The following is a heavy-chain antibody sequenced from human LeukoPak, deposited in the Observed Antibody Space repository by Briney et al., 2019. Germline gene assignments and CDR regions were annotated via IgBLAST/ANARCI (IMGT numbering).Heavy chain of an antibody. Sequence: AGESLKISCKGSGYSFTSYWIGWVRQMPGKGLEWMGIIYPGDSDTRYSPSFQGQVTISADKPISTAYLQWSSLKASDTAMYYCARQGQRVPAAMNYWGQGTLVTVSS. CDR3: ARQGQRVPAAMNY. V-gene: IGHV5-51*01. CDR2: IYPGDSDT. J-gene: IGHJ4*02. D-gene: IGHD2-2*01. CDR1: GYSFTSYW.